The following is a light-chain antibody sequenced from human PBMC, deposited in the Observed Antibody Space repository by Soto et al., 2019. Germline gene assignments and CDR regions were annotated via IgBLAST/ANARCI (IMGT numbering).Light chain of an antibody. CDR1: QSLSSSY. V-gene: IGKV3-20*01. Sequence: ENVLTQSPGTLSLSPGERATLSCRASQSLSSSYLAWYQQKPGQAPRLLIYGASSRATGIPDRFSGSGSGTDFTLTISRLEPEDFEVYYCQQFATSPLTFGGGTKVEIK. CDR3: QQFATSPLT. J-gene: IGKJ4*01. CDR2: GAS.